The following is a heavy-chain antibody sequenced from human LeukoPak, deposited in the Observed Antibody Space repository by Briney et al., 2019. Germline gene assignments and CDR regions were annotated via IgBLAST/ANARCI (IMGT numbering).Heavy chain of an antibody. Sequence: PSETLSLTCTVSGGSISSGGYYWSWIRQHPGKGLEWIGYIYNSGSTYYNPSLKSRVTISVDTSKDQFSLKLSSVTAADTAVYYCAMFSSSWINAFDIWGQGTMVTVSS. CDR3: AMFSSSWINAFDI. D-gene: IGHD6-13*01. CDR2: IYNSGST. J-gene: IGHJ3*02. V-gene: IGHV4-31*03. CDR1: GGSISSGGYY.